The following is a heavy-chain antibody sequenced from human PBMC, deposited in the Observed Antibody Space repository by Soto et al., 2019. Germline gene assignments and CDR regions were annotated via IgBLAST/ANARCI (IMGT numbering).Heavy chain of an antibody. Sequence: VQLLESGGGLVQPGGSLRLSCAASGFTFSSYAMHWVRQAPGKGLEWVAVISYDGSNKYYADSVKGRFTISRDNYKNTLYLQMNSLRAEDTAVYYCASGRYFDWPSAHWGQGTLVTVSS. CDR1: GFTFSSYA. V-gene: IGHV3-30-3*01. J-gene: IGHJ4*02. CDR2: ISYDGSNK. CDR3: ASGRYFDWPSAH. D-gene: IGHD3-9*01.